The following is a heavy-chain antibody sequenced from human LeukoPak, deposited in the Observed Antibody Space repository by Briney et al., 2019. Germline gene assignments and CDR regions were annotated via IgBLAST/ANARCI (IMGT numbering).Heavy chain of an antibody. CDR2: MNPNSGNT. CDR1: GYTFTDYY. V-gene: IGHV1-8*03. J-gene: IGHJ6*03. CDR3: ARGPAGNWYDSSGYYQYMDV. D-gene: IGHD3-22*01. Sequence: ASVKVSCKASGYTFTDYYMHWVRQASGQGLEWMGWMNPNSGNTGYAQKFQGRVTITRNTSISTAYMELSSLRSEDTAVYYCARGPAGNWYDSSGYYQYMDVWGKGTTVTVSS.